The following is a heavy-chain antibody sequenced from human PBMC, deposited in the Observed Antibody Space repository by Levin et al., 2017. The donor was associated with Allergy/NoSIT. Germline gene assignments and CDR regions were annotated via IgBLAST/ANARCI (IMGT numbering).Heavy chain of an antibody. CDR2: IYHSGIT. CDR3: TRVRRSWIDLDY. CDR1: GDSISSGNW. V-gene: IGHV4-4*02. Sequence: SSETLSLTCAVSGDSISSGNWWSWVRQPPGKGLEWIGEIYHSGITNYNPSLKSRVTISVDKSENEFSLKLTSVTAADTAVYYCTRVRRSWIDLDYWGQGTLVTVSS. J-gene: IGHJ4*02. D-gene: IGHD2-15*01.